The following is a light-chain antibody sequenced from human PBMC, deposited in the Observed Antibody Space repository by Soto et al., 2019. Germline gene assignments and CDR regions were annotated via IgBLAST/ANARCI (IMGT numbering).Light chain of an antibody. J-gene: IGKJ1*01. CDR2: AAS. Sequence: EIVMTQSPATLSVSPGERATLSCRASLSASSNLAWYQQKTGLAPRLLFYAASIRATGIPARFSGSGSGTEFTLTISSLQSEDFAVYYCQQYNDWPWTLGQGTKVDIK. CDR1: LSASSN. CDR3: QQYNDWPWT. V-gene: IGKV3-15*01.